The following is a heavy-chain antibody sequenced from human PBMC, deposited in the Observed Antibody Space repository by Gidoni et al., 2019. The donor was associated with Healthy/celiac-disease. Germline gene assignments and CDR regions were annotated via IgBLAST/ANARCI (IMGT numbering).Heavy chain of an antibody. Sequence: EVQLVESGGGLVHPGGSLRLSCAAAGFALSSDWMCGVRQAPGKGLVWVSRINSDGSSTSYADSVKGRFTISRDNTKNTLYLQMNSLRAEDTAVYYCARTQFSSTSCCDYWGQGTLVTVSS. CDR1: GFALSSDW. D-gene: IGHD2-2*01. V-gene: IGHV3-74*01. J-gene: IGHJ4*02. CDR3: ARTQFSSTSCCDY. CDR2: INSDGSST.